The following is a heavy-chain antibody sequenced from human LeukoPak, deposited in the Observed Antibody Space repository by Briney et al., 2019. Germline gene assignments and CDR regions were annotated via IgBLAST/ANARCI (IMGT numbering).Heavy chain of an antibody. CDR1: GFTFDRYT. D-gene: IGHD4-17*01. V-gene: IGHV3-43*01. CDR3: AKDRAYGYESFDI. J-gene: IGHJ3*02. CDR2: ITRDGGGT. Sequence: PGGSLRLSCAASGFTFDRYTMYWVRQPPGKGLEWVSLITRDGGGTYYADSVKGRFTISRDNSKNSLYLQMNSLRAEDTALYYCAKDRAYGYESFDIWGQGTMVTVSS.